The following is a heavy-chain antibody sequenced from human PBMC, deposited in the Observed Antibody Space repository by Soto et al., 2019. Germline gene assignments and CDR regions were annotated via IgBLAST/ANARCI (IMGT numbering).Heavy chain of an antibody. D-gene: IGHD1-26*01. CDR3: ARAGGSGSSFVGYYYYTLDV. Sequence: QVQLVESGGGVVQPGRSLRLSCTASGFTFSTYGMHWVRQAPGKGLEWVTVIWYDGSNKYYADSVKGRFTISRDNSKNTLYLQMNSLRADDTAVYYCARAGGSGSSFVGYYYYTLDVWGQGTTVTVSS. J-gene: IGHJ6*02. V-gene: IGHV3-33*01. CDR2: IWYDGSNK. CDR1: GFTFSTYG.